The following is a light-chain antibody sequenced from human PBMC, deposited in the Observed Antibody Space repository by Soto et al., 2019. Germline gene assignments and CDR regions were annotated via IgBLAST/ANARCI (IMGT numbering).Light chain of an antibody. CDR2: KAS. CDR3: QQHNTYWT. CDR1: QSISYW. J-gene: IGKJ1*01. V-gene: IGKV1-5*03. Sequence: DIQMTQSPSTLSASVGDRVTITCRASQSISYWLAWYQQKAGKAPKLLIYKASSLESGVPSRFSGSGSGTEFTLTISSLHPDDFATYYCQQHNTYWTFGQGTTVEIK.